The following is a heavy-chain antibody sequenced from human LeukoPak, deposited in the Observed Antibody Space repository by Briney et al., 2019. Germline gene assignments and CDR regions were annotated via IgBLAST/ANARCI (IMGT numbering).Heavy chain of an antibody. V-gene: IGHV4-59*01. J-gene: IGHJ3*02. Sequence: SETLSLTCAVYGGSFSGYYWSWIRQPPGKGLEWIGYIYYSGSTNYNPSLKSRVTISVDTSKNQFSLKLSSVTAADTAVYYCAREGSSGIDPKDAFDIWGQGTMVTVSS. CDR2: IYYSGST. CDR1: GGSFSGYY. D-gene: IGHD3-10*01. CDR3: AREGSSGIDPKDAFDI.